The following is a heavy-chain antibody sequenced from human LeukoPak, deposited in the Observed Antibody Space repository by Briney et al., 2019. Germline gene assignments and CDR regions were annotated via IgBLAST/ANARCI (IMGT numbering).Heavy chain of an antibody. CDR1: GGSFSGYY. D-gene: IGHD6-13*01. J-gene: IGHJ3*02. CDR2: INHSGST. Sequence: PSETLSLTRAVYGGSFSGYYWSWIRQPPGKGLEWIGEINHSGSTNYNPSLKSRVTISVDTSKNQFSLKLSSVTAADTAVYYCARPSSSWYGGAFDIWGQGTMVTVSS. CDR3: ARPSSSWYGGAFDI. V-gene: IGHV4-34*01.